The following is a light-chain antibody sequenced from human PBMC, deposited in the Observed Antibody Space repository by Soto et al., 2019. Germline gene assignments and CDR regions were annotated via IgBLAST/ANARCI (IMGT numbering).Light chain of an antibody. CDR1: SSEAGGYND. CDR2: AVT. CDR3: SSYAGSSNLVV. J-gene: IGLJ2*01. V-gene: IGLV2-8*01. Sequence: QSALTQPPSASGSPGQSVTISCTGTSSEAGGYNDVSWYQQHPGKAPKLIIFAVTKRPSVVPERISGSKSGNTASLTVSGLQAEDAADYYCSSYAGSSNLVVFGGGTKLTVL.